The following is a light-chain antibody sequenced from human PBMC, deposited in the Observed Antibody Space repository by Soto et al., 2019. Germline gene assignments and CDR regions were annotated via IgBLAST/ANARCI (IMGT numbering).Light chain of an antibody. V-gene: IGLV1-47*01. Sequence: QSVLTQPPSASETPGQRVTISCSGSSSNIGSKYVYWFQQLPGTAPKLLIYRNDQRPSGVPDRFSGPKSGTSASLAISGLRSEDEADYYCAAWDDSLSVVVFGGGTKLTVL. CDR2: RND. CDR1: SSNIGSKY. J-gene: IGLJ2*01. CDR3: AAWDDSLSVVV.